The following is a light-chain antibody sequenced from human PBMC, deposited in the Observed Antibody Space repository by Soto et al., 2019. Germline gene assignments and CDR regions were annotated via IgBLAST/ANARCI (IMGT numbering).Light chain of an antibody. CDR1: TSNIGSNA. CDR2: SNN. J-gene: IGLJ3*02. Sequence: VVTQPPSASGTPGQRVTISCSGSTSNIGSNAVDWYQQLPGTAPKVLIYSNNQRPSGVPDRIFGSRSGTSASLAISGLQSEDEADYYCATWDDSLKGWVFGGGTKLTVL. CDR3: ATWDDSLKGWV. V-gene: IGLV1-44*01.